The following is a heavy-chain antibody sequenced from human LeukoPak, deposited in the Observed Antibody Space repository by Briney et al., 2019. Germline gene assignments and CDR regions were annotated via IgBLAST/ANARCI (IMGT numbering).Heavy chain of an antibody. V-gene: IGHV3-33*01. CDR2: IRYDGSEQ. D-gene: IGHD1-1*01. Sequence: GRSLRLSCAASGSTFGSYGMNWVRQAPGKGLEWVAVIRYDGSEQYYADSVKGRFTISRDNSRNTVSLQMNSLRAEDTAVYYCVRITGRSNFDYWGQGTLVTVSS. CDR3: VRITGRSNFDY. CDR1: GSTFGSYG. J-gene: IGHJ4*02.